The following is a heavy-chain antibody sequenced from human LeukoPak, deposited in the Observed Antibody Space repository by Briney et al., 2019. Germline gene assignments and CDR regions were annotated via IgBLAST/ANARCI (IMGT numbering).Heavy chain of an antibody. V-gene: IGHV1-2*02. CDR1: GYTFTGYY. CDR2: INPNSGGT. Sequence: ASVKVSCKASGYTFTGYYMHWVRQAPGQGLGWMGWINPNSGGTNYAQKFQGRVTMTRDTSTSTFYMELSTLRYEDTAVYYCARGSYYYMDVWVKGTTVTISS. CDR3: ARGSYYYMDV. J-gene: IGHJ6*03.